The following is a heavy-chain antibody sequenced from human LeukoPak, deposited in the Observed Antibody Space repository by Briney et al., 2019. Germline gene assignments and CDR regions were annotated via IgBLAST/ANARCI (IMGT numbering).Heavy chain of an antibody. J-gene: IGHJ3*02. V-gene: IGHV3-64*04. CDR2: ISSNGGST. Sequence: QPGGSLRLSCSASGFTFSSYAMHWVRQAPGKGLEYVSAISSNGGSTYYADSVKGRFTISRDNSKNTLYLQMNSLRAEDTAVYYCARISTVTSLDAFDIWGQGTMVTVSS. CDR3: ARISTVTSLDAFDI. CDR1: GFTFSSYA. D-gene: IGHD4-17*01.